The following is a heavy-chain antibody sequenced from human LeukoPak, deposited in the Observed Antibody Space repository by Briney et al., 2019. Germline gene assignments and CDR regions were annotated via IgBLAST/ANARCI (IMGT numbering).Heavy chain of an antibody. V-gene: IGHV3-23*01. J-gene: IGHJ1*01. CDR1: GFTFSSSA. CDR2: ISGSGGST. CDR3: ASASGSYSGYFQH. Sequence: GGSLRLSCAVSGFTFSSSAMSWVRQAPGKGLEWVSGISGSGGSTYYADSVKGRFTISRDNSKNTMYLQMNSLRAEDTAVYYCASASGSYSGYFQHWGQGTLVTVSS. D-gene: IGHD1-26*01.